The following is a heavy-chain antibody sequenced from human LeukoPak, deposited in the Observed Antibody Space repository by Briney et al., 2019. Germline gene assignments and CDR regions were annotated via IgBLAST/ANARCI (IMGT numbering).Heavy chain of an antibody. J-gene: IGHJ4*02. Sequence: SETLSLTCTVSGASFSSSTDYWAWIRQPPGKGLEWIGSIYYSGSTYYNPSLKSRVTMSVDTSKNQFSLKLSSVTAADTAVYYCARHAGGIAAAGTRPFDYWGQGTLVTVSS. CDR1: GASFSSSTDY. CDR3: ARHAGGIAAAGTRPFDY. CDR2: IYYSGST. V-gene: IGHV4-39*01. D-gene: IGHD6-13*01.